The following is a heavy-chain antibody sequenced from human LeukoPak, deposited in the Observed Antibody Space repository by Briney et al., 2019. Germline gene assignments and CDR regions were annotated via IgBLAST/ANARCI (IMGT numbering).Heavy chain of an antibody. CDR1: GFTFSSYS. Sequence: GGSLRLSCAASGFTFSSYSMNWVRQAPGKGLEWVSSISSSSSYIYYADSVKGRFTISRDNAKNSLYLQMNSLRAEDPAVYYCARLAELGKDYWGQGTLVTVSS. J-gene: IGHJ4*02. CDR2: ISSSSSYI. D-gene: IGHD7-27*01. CDR3: ARLAELGKDY. V-gene: IGHV3-21*01.